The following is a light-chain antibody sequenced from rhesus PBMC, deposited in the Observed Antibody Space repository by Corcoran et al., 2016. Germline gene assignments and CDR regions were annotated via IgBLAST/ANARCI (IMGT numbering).Light chain of an antibody. CDR1: QSVGRY. V-gene: IGKV3-24*04. J-gene: IGKJ1*01. Sequence: EIVVTQSPATLSLSPGERATLSCRASQSVGRYLAWYQQKPGQTPRLHIYGASNRATGIPDRFSGSGSGTDFTLTLSSLEPEDVGVYYCQQTIHLWTFGQGTKVEIK. CDR3: QQTIHLWT. CDR2: GAS.